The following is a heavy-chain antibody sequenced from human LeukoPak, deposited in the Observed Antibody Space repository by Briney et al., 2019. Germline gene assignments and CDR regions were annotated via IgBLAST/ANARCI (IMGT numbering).Heavy chain of an antibody. Sequence: GGSLRLSCAASGFAFSSSWMSWVRQAPRKGLEWVANIKQDGSETYYVDSLKGRFTVSRDNAKNSVYLQMNNLRAEDTAVYYCARRAPGYCITTSCPDTYYYYYYMDVWGKGTTVTVSS. CDR1: GFAFSSSW. J-gene: IGHJ6*03. D-gene: IGHD2-2*01. V-gene: IGHV3-7*01. CDR2: IKQDGSET. CDR3: ARRAPGYCITTSCPDTYYYYYYMDV.